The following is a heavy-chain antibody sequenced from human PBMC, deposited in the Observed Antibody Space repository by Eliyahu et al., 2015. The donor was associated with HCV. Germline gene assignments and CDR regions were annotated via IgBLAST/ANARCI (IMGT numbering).Heavy chain of an antibody. Sequence: QLHLQESGPGLVKPSETLSLTCTXSGGXVSSMGYYWAWIRQXPGKGLEWIGNIYYSGNTYYNPSLKSRVSISVDTSKNQFSLRVSSVTVADTAVYFCASLDYDDYPTDVWGQGTTVIVSS. V-gene: IGHV4-39*01. CDR1: GGXVSSMGYY. J-gene: IGHJ6*02. CDR2: IYYSGNT. CDR3: ASLDYDDYPTDV. D-gene: IGHD3/OR15-3a*01.